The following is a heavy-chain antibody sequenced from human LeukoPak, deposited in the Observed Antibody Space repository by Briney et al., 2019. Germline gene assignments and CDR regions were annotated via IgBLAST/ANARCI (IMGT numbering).Heavy chain of an antibody. V-gene: IGHV3-23*01. CDR3: TRDKWDLWFGESTNDYGMDV. Sequence: PGGSLRLSCATSGFTFPPYAMSWVRQAPGKGLEWVSSIHTNGGRTYYADSVKGRLTISRDNSKDVVYLQMNSLRVEDTAIYYCTRDKWDLWFGESTNDYGMDVWGLGTAVTVSS. CDR2: IHTNGGRT. J-gene: IGHJ6*02. CDR1: GFTFPPYA. D-gene: IGHD3-10*01.